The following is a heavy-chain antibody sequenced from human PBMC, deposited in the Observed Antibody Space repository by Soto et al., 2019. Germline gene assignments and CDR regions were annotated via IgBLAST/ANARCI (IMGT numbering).Heavy chain of an antibody. D-gene: IGHD3-22*01. CDR3: AAFRRGSFYDRSGFDP. CDR2: IDYSGST. J-gene: IGHJ5*02. V-gene: IGHV4-39*02. Sequence: SDTLSLTCTVSGGSIRNSGFYWGWIRQPPGKGLEWIGTIDYSGSTYYNPSLKSRVTISVDTSKNHFSLKLTSVTAADTAVYYCAAFRRGSFYDRSGFDPWGQGTLVT. CDR1: GGSIRNSGFY.